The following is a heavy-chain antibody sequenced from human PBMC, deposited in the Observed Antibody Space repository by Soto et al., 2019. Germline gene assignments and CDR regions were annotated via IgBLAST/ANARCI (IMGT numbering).Heavy chain of an antibody. CDR3: AQDPWMFSSSPAGWFGP. V-gene: IGHV3-30*18. CDR1: GFTFSSYG. J-gene: IGHJ5*02. Sequence: QVQLVESGGGVVQPGRSLRLSCAASGFTFSSYGMHWVRQAPGKGLEWVAVISDDGSNKYYADSVKGRFTISRDKSKNTLYLQMNSLRAEDTGVYYCAQDPWMFSSSPAGWFGPPGPGSLVTVS. CDR2: ISDDGSNK. D-gene: IGHD6-13*01.